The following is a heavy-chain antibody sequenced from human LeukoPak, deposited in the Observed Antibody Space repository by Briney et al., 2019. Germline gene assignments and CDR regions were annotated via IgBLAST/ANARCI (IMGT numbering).Heavy chain of an antibody. D-gene: IGHD3-10*01. V-gene: IGHV4-39*01. Sequence: SETLSLTCTVSGGSISSDSYYWGWIRQPPGKGLEWIGSINYSGTTYYNPSLKSRVTIPVDTSKNQFSLKVSSVTAADTAVYYCARRVPSGSGSYDFDYWGQGTLVTVSS. CDR1: GGSISSDSYY. J-gene: IGHJ4*02. CDR3: ARRVPSGSGSYDFDY. CDR2: INYSGTT.